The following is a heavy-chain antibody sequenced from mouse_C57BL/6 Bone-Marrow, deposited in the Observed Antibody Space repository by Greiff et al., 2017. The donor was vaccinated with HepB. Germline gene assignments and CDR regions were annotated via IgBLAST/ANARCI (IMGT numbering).Heavy chain of an antibody. J-gene: IGHJ3*01. Sequence: EVKLLESGPGLVKPSQSLSLPCSFTGYSITSGYYWNWIRQFPGNKLEWMGYISYDGSNNYNPSLKNRISITRDTSKNQFFLKLNSVTTEDTATYYCAREGAFWGQGTLVTVSA. V-gene: IGHV3-6*01. CDR2: ISYDGSN. CDR1: GYSITSGYY. CDR3: AREGAF.